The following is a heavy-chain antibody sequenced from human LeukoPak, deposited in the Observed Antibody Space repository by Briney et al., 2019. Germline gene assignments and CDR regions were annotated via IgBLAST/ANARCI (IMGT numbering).Heavy chain of an antibody. CDR2: ISSSGGTI. Sequence: GGSLRLSCAASRFTFSSYEMNWVRQAPGKGLEWVSYISSSGGTIYYADSVKGRFTISRDNAKNSLYLQMNSLRAEDTAVYYCAFQRWGFDPWGQGTLVTVSS. D-gene: IGHD1-1*01. CDR3: AFQRWGFDP. V-gene: IGHV3-48*03. J-gene: IGHJ5*02. CDR1: RFTFSSYE.